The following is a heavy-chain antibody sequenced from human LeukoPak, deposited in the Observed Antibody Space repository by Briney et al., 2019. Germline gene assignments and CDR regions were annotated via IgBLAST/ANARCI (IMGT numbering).Heavy chain of an antibody. CDR3: ARGLVPDIVVVRDSLSLYAFDI. CDR2: IIPIFGTA. CDR1: GGTFSSYA. Sequence: SVKVSCKASGGTFSSYAISWVRQAPGQGLEWMGGIIPIFGTANYAQKFQGRVTITADESTSTAYMELSSLRSEDTAVYYCARGLVPDIVVVRDSLSLYAFDIWGQGTMVTVSS. V-gene: IGHV1-69*13. J-gene: IGHJ3*02. D-gene: IGHD2-2*01.